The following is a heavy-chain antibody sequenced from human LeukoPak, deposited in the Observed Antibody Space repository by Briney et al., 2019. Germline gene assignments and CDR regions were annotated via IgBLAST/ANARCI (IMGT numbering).Heavy chain of an antibody. V-gene: IGHV3-11*04. J-gene: IGHJ4*02. CDR2: ISGSGTNI. D-gene: IGHD4-17*01. Sequence: AGGSLRLSCAASGFTFSDYYMTWIRQAPGKGLEWVSYISGSGTNIDYADSVKGRFTISRDNAKNSLYLQMNSLRAEDTAVYYCATLTLSDDNDYGDYDLGYWGQGTLVTVSS. CDR3: ATLTLSDDNDYGDYDLGY. CDR1: GFTFSDYY.